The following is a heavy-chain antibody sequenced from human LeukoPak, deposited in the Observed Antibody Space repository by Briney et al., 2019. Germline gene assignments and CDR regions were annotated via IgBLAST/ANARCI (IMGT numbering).Heavy chain of an antibody. J-gene: IGHJ6*04. CDR2: IIPIFGTA. V-gene: IGHV1-69*13. Sequence: ASVKLSCNASGATFSSYAISWVRQAPGQGLEWMGGIIPIFGTANYAQKFQGRVTITADESTSTAYMELSSLRSEDTAVYYCARGPVVPAAMSYLYYYYGMDVWGKGTTVTVSS. CDR1: GATFSSYA. CDR3: ARGPVVPAAMSYLYYYYGMDV. D-gene: IGHD2-2*01.